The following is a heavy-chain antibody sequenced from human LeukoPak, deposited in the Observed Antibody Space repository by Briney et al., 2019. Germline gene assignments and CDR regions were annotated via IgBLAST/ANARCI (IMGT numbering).Heavy chain of an antibody. CDR1: GFTFSSYW. CDR3: ARKGNAFDI. J-gene: IGHJ3*02. CDR2: IKLDVSEK. Sequence: GGSLRLTCAASGFTFSSYWMTWVRQAPGKGLEWVANIKLDVSEKYYVDSVKGRFTISRDNAKNSLYLQMNSLRAEDTAMYYCARKGNAFDIWGQGTMVTVSS. V-gene: IGHV3-7*01.